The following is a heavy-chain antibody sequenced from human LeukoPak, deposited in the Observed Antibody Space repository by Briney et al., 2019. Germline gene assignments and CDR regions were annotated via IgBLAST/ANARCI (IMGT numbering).Heavy chain of an antibody. J-gene: IGHJ3*02. CDR3: ARERQDTILHSGAFDI. CDR2: IASDGSHT. V-gene: IGHV3-30-3*01. D-gene: IGHD2-21*01. Sequence: GGSLRLSCAASGFTFSTYFMHWVRQAPGKGLEWVADIASDGSHTFCVESVKGRFTISRDNSKNTLYLQMNSLRAEDTAVYFCARERQDTILHSGAFDIWGQGTMVTVSS. CDR1: GFTFSTYF.